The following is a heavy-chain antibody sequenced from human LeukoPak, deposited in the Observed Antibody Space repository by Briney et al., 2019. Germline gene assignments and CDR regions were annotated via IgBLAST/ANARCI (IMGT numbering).Heavy chain of an antibody. V-gene: IGHV3-74*01. CDR2: INSDGSST. CDR3: ARDYLSTSWVLYSSGWPLDY. D-gene: IGHD6-19*01. J-gene: IGHJ4*02. Sequence: GGSLRLSCAASGFTFSSYWMHWVRQAPGKGLVWVSRINSDGSSTSYADFVKGRFTISRDNAKNTLYLQMNSLRAEDTAVYYCARDYLSTSWVLYSSGWPLDYWGQGTLVTVSS. CDR1: GFTFSSYW.